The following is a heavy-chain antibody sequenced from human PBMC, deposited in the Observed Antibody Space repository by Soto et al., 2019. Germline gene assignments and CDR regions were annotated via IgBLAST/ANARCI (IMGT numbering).Heavy chain of an antibody. CDR3: VAYGSGSYVPYFDS. V-gene: IGHV1-18*01. Sequence: QVQLVQSGAEVKKPGASVKVSCKASGYTFTSYGISWVRQAPGQGREWMGWISAYNDNTNYAQKLQGRVTMTTDTSTSTSYRELRSLRSDDTAVYYCVAYGSGSYVPYFDSWGQGNLVTVSS. D-gene: IGHD3-10*01. CDR1: GYTFTSYG. CDR2: ISAYNDNT. J-gene: IGHJ4*02.